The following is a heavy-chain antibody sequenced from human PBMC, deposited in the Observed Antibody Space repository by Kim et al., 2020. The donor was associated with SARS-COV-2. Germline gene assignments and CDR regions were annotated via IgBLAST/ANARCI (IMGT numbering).Heavy chain of an antibody. J-gene: IGHJ3*02. CDR3: ARWGGDYGGAFDI. Sequence: SETLSLTCTVSGGSISSYYWSWIRQPPGKGLEWIGYIYYSGSTNYNPSLKSRVTISVDTSKNQFSLKLSPVTAADTAVYYCARWGGDYGGAFDIWGQGTMVTVSS. CDR1: GGSISSYY. D-gene: IGHD4-17*01. V-gene: IGHV4-59*13. CDR2: IYYSGST.